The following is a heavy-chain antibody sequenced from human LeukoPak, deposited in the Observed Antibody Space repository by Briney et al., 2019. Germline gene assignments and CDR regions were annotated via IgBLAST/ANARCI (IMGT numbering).Heavy chain of an antibody. J-gene: IGHJ5*02. D-gene: IGHD6-13*01. CDR1: GGSISSYY. V-gene: IGHV4-59*01. CDR3: ATTQTPIAAAGSGWFDP. Sequence: PSETLSLTCTVPGGSISSYYWSWIRQPPGKGLEWIGYIYYSGSTNYNPSLKNRVTISVDTSKNQFSLKLSSVTAADTAVYYCATTQTPIAAAGSGWFDPWGQGTLVTVSS. CDR2: IYYSGST.